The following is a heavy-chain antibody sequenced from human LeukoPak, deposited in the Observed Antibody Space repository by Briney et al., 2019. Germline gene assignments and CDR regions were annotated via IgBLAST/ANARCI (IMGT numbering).Heavy chain of an antibody. D-gene: IGHD6-6*01. CDR2: INHSGST. V-gene: IGHV4-34*01. Sequence: PSETLSLTCAVYRGSFSTYYWSWIRQPPGKGLEWIGEINHSGSTNYNPSLKSRVTISVDTSKNQFSLKVSSVTAADTALYYCARGHLVFAYWGQGTLVTVSS. CDR3: ARGHLVFAY. J-gene: IGHJ4*02. CDR1: RGSFSTYY.